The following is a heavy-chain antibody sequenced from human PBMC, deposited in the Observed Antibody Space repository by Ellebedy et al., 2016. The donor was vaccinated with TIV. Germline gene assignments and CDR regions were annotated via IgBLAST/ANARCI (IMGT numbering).Heavy chain of an antibody. D-gene: IGHD2-15*01. J-gene: IGHJ5*02. V-gene: IGHV3-23*01. CDR1: GFTFAIYS. CDR2: ITGSGVST. CDR3: ATRVVATTNWFDP. Sequence: GGSLRLSXAASGFTFAIYSMNWVRQAPGKGLEWVSGITGSGVSTYYADSVKGRFTISRDNSKNTLYLQMNSLRDEDTAVYYCATRVVATTNWFDPWGQGTLVTVSS.